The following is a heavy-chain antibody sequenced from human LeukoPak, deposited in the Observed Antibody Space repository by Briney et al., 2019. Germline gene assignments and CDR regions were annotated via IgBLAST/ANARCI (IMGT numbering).Heavy chain of an antibody. J-gene: IGHJ4*02. CDR2: INHSGST. Sequence: SETLSLTCAVYGVSFSGYYWSWIRKPPGKGLEWIGEINHSGSTNYNPSLKSRVTISVDTSKNQFSLKLSSVTAADTAVYYCARIGITIFGVVIRPFFDYWGQGTLVTVSS. V-gene: IGHV4-34*01. CDR1: GVSFSGYY. D-gene: IGHD3-3*01. CDR3: ARIGITIFGVVIRPFFDY.